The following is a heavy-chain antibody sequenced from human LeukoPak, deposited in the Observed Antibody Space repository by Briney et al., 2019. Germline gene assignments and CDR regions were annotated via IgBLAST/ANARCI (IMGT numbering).Heavy chain of an antibody. V-gene: IGHV3-30*02. CDR3: AKDRRRSMVATYFDS. D-gene: IGHD4/OR15-4a*01. J-gene: IGHJ4*02. Sequence: GGSLRLSCAASGFTFSSYWKHWVRQAPGKGLEWVAFIRFDDSKNRYYGDSVKGRFTISRDNSRNTLYLQMNSLRVEDTAVYFCAKDRRRSMVATYFDSWGQGTLVTVSS. CDR1: GFTFSSYW. CDR2: IRFDDSKNR.